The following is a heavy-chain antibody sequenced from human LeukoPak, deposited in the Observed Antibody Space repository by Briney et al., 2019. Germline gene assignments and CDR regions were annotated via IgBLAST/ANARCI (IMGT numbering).Heavy chain of an antibody. Sequence: KPSETLSLTCTVSGGSISSSSYYWGWIRQPPGKGLEWIGSIYYSGSTYYNPSLKSRVTISVDTSKNQFSLKLSSVTAADTAVYYCASQPRTSRITIFGVVTNWYFDLWGRGTLVTVSS. CDR3: ASQPRTSRITIFGVVTNWYFDL. CDR2: IYYSGST. CDR1: GGSISSSSYY. J-gene: IGHJ2*01. D-gene: IGHD3-3*01. V-gene: IGHV4-39*01.